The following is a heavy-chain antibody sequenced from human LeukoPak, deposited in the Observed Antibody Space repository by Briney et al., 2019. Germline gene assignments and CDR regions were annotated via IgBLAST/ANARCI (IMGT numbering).Heavy chain of an antibody. CDR1: EFTFGNFW. CDR2: IKEDGSDK. V-gene: IGHV3-7*01. CDR3: ARDYRARLDY. Sequence: GESLRLSCAASEFTFGNFWMTWVRQAPGKGLEWVANIKEDGSDKYYVDSVKGRFTISRDNARTSLYLQMNSLRAEDTAVYYCARDYRARLDYWGQGTLVTVSS. J-gene: IGHJ4*02.